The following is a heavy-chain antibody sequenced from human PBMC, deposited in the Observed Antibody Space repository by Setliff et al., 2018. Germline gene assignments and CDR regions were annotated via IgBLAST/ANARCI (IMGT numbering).Heavy chain of an antibody. CDR3: ARDRLGNSGWFDFDF. D-gene: IGHD6-19*01. J-gene: IGHJ4*02. Sequence: GGSLRLSCTPSGFNFYKYGMHWVRQVPGKGLQWLTFVGYDGRNQYYADSVKGRFTISRDNSRNTLYLQMNSLGPEDTAVYYCARDRLGNSGWFDFDFWGQGTLVTVSS. CDR2: VGYDGRNQ. CDR1: GFNFYKYG. V-gene: IGHV3-30*06.